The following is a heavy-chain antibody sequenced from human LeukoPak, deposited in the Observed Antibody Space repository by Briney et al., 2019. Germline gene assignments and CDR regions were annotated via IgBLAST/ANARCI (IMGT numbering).Heavy chain of an antibody. CDR3: ARMAGDTSSWTYYFDY. CDR2: ISSSSSTI. Sequence: PGGSLRLSCAASGFTFSSYSMNWVRQAPGKGLEGVSYISSSSSTIYYADSVKGRFTISRDNAKNSLYLQMNSLRAEDTAVYYCARMAGDTSSWTYYFDYWGQGTLVTVSS. V-gene: IGHV3-48*01. CDR1: GFTFSSYS. J-gene: IGHJ4*02. D-gene: IGHD6-13*01.